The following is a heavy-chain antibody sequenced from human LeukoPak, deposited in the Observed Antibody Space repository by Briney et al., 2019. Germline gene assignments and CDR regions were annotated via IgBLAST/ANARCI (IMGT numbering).Heavy chain of an antibody. Sequence: SSETLSLTCTVSGGSISSYYWSWIRQPPGKGLEWIGYIYYSGSTNCNPSLKSRVTISVDTSKNQFSLKLSSVTAADTAVYYCARLLFDAFDIWGQGTMVTVSS. CDR3: ARLLFDAFDI. CDR1: GGSISSYY. V-gene: IGHV4-59*08. CDR2: IYYSGST. J-gene: IGHJ3*02.